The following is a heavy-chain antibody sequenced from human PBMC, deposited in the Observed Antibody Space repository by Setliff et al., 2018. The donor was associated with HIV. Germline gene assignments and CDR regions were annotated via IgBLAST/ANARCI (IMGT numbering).Heavy chain of an antibody. D-gene: IGHD3-22*01. Sequence: KPSETLSHTCTVSGGSISSYYWSWIRQPPGKGLEWIGYIYYSGSTTYNPSLESRVTISIDTSKNQFSLKLSSVTAADTAVYYCARQHYYDSSGRNLMDVWGKGTTVTVSS. V-gene: IGHV4-59*08. J-gene: IGHJ6*03. CDR2: IYYSGST. CDR1: GGSISSYY. CDR3: ARQHYYDSSGRNLMDV.